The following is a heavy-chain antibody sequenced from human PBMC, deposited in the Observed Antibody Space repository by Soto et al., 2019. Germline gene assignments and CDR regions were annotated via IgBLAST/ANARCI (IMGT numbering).Heavy chain of an antibody. V-gene: IGHV1-18*01. CDR3: ARDSLPGDY. CDR2: ISAYNSNT. J-gene: IGHJ4*02. CDR1: GYPCTSYG. Sequence: QVQLVQSGAEVKKPGASVKVSCKASGYPCTSYGISWVRQAPGQVLEWMGWISAYNSNTNYAQKIQGRVTLTTDTYTSSAHMELWILRSDDTVVYYGARDSLPGDYWGQGTLVTVSS.